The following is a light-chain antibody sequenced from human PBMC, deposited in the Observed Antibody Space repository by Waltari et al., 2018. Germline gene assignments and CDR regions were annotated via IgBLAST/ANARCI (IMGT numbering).Light chain of an antibody. CDR2: DKN. CDR3: HSRDASGVAGS. CDR1: SLRSYY. V-gene: IGLV3-19*01. J-gene: IGLJ2*01. Sequence: SSELTQDPAVSVAMGQTVRITCQGDSLRSYYASWYQQRPGQAPILVIYDKNNRPSGVPDRFSGSSSQNTCSLTITGAQAEDEASYYCHSRDASGVAGSFGGGTKLTVL.